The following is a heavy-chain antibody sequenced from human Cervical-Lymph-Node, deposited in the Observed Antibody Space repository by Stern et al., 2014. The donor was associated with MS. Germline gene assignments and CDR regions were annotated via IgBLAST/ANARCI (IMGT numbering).Heavy chain of an antibody. D-gene: IGHD4-11*01. Sequence: VQLEESGGGLVQPGGSLRLSCAASGFTFSSYSMSWVRQAPGQGLEWVSAISGSSGDTYYADSVKGRFTISRDNSKNTLYLQMNSLRVDDTALYYCASPNDYSNYVPFDSWGQGTLVTVSS. V-gene: IGHV3-23*04. CDR1: GFTFSSYS. CDR3: ASPNDYSNYVPFDS. CDR2: ISGSSGDT. J-gene: IGHJ4*02.